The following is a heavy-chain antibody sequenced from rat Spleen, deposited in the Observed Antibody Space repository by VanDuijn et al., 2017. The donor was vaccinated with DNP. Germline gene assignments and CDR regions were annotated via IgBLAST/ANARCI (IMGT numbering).Heavy chain of an antibody. CDR2: IIYDGSRT. Sequence: EVQLVESGGGLVRPGRSLKLSCATSGFTFSDCNMAWVRQAPKKGLEWVATIIYDGSRTYYRNSVKGRFTISRYNAKSTLYLQMDSLRSEDTATYYCTTFEGRDAWGQGTSVTVSS. J-gene: IGHJ4*01. CDR3: TTFEGRDA. D-gene: IGHD1-11*01. V-gene: IGHV5S10*01. CDR1: GFTFSDCN.